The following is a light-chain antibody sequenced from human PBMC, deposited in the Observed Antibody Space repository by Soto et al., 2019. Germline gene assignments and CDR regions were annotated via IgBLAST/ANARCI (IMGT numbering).Light chain of an antibody. J-gene: IGLJ2*01. V-gene: IGLV2-14*03. CDR3: GSYASATLI. Sequence: QSALTQPASVSGSPGQSITISCSGTSSDIGAYDYVSWFQQYSGKATTLIIYEVRFRPSGVASRFSGSKSGHTASLTISGLQTEDEADYYCGSYASATLIFGGGTKLTVL. CDR1: SSDIGAYDY. CDR2: EVR.